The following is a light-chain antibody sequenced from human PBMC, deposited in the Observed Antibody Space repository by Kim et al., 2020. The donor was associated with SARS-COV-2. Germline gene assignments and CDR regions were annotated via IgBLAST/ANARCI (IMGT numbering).Light chain of an antibody. CDR2: RNN. Sequence: QTATITCAGNSNNVGNQGAVWLRQHQGHPPKLLTYRNNNRPSGISERLSASRSGNTASLTITGLQPEDEADYYCSAWDSSLSAWVFGGGTQLTVL. CDR1: SNNVGNQG. CDR3: SAWDSSLSAWV. V-gene: IGLV10-54*01. J-gene: IGLJ3*02.